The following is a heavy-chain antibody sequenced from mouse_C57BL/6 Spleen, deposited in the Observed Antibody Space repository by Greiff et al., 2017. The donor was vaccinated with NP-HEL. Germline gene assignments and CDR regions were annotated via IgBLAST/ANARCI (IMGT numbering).Heavy chain of an antibody. V-gene: IGHV5-17*01. Sequence: EVQLQQSGGGLVKPGGSLKLSCAASGFTFSDYGMHWVRQAPEKGLEWVAYISSGSSTIYYADTVKGRFTISRDNAKNTLFLQMTSLRSEDTAMYYCARGGHYSNPYYFDYWGQGTTRTVSS. CDR1: GFTFSDYG. D-gene: IGHD2-5*01. CDR3: ARGGHYSNPYYFDY. J-gene: IGHJ2*01. CDR2: ISSGSSTI.